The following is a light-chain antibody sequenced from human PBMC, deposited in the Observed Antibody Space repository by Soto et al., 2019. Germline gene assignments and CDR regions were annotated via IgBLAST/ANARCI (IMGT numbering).Light chain of an antibody. J-gene: IGKJ5*01. CDR1: QSVNSD. Sequence: EVVLTQSPGTLSLSPGERATLSCRASQSVNSDLAWYHQKPGQAPRLLISDASNRATGSPDRFSGTGSGTDFTLTISRLEPGDFAVYYCQQYAVSPITFGQGTRLDIK. V-gene: IGKV3-20*01. CDR2: DAS. CDR3: QQYAVSPIT.